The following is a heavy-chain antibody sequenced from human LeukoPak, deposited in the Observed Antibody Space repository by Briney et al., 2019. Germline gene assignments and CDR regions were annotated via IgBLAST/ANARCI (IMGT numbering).Heavy chain of an antibody. J-gene: IGHJ3*02. V-gene: IGHV4-31*03. CDR1: GGSISSGGYY. CDR3: VRVGGSGYDYDAFDI. CDR2: IYYSGST. D-gene: IGHD5-12*01. Sequence: SQTLSLTCTVSGGSISSGGYYWSWIRQHPGKGLEWIGYIYYSGSTYYNPSLKSRVTISVDTSKNQFSLKLSSVTAADTAVYYCVRVGGSGYDYDAFDIWGQGTMVTVSS.